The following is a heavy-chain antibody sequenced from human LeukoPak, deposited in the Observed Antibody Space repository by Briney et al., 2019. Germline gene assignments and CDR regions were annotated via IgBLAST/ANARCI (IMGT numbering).Heavy chain of an antibody. CDR3: ARSDIVATIFAFDI. CDR1: GGSISSYY. J-gene: IGHJ3*02. Sequence: SETLSLTCTVSGGSISSYYWSWIRQPPGKGPEWIGYIYYSGSTNYNPSLKSRVTISVDTSKNQFSLKLSSVTAADTAVYYCARSDIVATIFAFDIWGQGTMVTVSS. CDR2: IYYSGST. V-gene: IGHV4-59*01. D-gene: IGHD5-12*01.